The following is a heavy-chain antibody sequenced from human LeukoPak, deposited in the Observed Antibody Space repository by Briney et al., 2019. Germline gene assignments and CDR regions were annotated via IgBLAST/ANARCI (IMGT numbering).Heavy chain of an antibody. Sequence: GGSLRLSCAAFGFTFSSCEMNWVRQAPGKGLEWVSYISSSGSTIYYADSVKGRFTISRDNVENSLYLQMNSLRAEDTAVYYCARDLYGSGRFFDYWGQGTLVTVSS. CDR3: ARDLYGSGRFFDY. D-gene: IGHD3-10*01. CDR2: ISSSGSTI. J-gene: IGHJ4*02. V-gene: IGHV3-48*03. CDR1: GFTFSSCE.